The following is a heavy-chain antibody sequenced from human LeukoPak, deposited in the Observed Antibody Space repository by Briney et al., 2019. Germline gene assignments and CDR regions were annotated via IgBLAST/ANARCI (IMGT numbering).Heavy chain of an antibody. Sequence: PGGSLRLSCAASGFTFSSYGMHWVRQAPGKGLEWVTFIRYDGSNKYYADSVKGRFTISRDNSKNTLYLQMNSLRAEDTAVYYCAKERYYYDSSGYEGPYYFDYWGQGTLVTVSS. V-gene: IGHV3-30*02. CDR1: GFTFSSYG. CDR3: AKERYYYDSSGYEGPYYFDY. J-gene: IGHJ4*02. CDR2: IRYDGSNK. D-gene: IGHD3-22*01.